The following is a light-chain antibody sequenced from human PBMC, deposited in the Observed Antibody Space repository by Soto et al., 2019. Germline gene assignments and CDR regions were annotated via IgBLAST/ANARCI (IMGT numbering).Light chain of an antibody. CDR3: SSFTTTNTYV. Sequence: QSVLTQPASVSRSPGQSIAISCTGTSSDVGTHNFVSWYEQHPGKAPKLIIYDVSNRPSGVSDRFFGSKSGNTASLTISGLQAEDEADYYCSSFTTTNTYVFGTGTKVTVL. CDR1: SSDVGTHNF. V-gene: IGLV2-14*03. J-gene: IGLJ1*01. CDR2: DVS.